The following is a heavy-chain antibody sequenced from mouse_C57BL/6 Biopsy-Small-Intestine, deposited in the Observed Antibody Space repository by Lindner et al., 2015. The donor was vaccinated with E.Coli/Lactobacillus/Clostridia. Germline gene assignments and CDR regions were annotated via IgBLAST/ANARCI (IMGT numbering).Heavy chain of an antibody. Sequence: SVKVSCKASGYTFPVTVSAGCDRPLDKGLSGMGWITIYSGNTHYAQKFEGRVSMTRDTGTSTAYMELRSLTSDDTAVYYCARWATRAYYYSYYMDVWGKGTTVTVSS. D-gene: IGHD1-1*02. CDR3: ARWATRAYYYSYYMDV. J-gene: IGHJ1*03. CDR2: ITIYSGNT. CDR1: GYTFPVTV. V-gene: IGHV1-64*01.